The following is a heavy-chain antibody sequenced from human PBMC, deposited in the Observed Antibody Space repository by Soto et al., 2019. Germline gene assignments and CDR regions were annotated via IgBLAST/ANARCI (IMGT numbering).Heavy chain of an antibody. Sequence: PSETLSLTCTVSGDSISSNTNYWSWIRKPPGEGLEWIGFISYSGTTSYSPSLKSRVAISLDTSKNQFSLSLSSVTATDTAVYYCARGRGYSYGLDPWGQGTLVTVS. V-gene: IGHV4-30-4*01. D-gene: IGHD5-18*01. CDR2: ISYSGTT. CDR1: GDSISSNTNY. J-gene: IGHJ5*02. CDR3: ARGRGYSYGLDP.